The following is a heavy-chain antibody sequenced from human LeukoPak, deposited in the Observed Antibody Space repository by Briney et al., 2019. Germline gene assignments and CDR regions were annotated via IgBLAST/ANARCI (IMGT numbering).Heavy chain of an antibody. CDR3: AKGAPSSGSSPRWFDP. J-gene: IGHJ5*02. V-gene: IGHV3-30*18. CDR1: GFTFSSYG. CDR2: ISYDGSNK. D-gene: IGHD6-25*01. Sequence: GRSLRLSCAASGFTFSSYGMHWVRQAPGKGLEWVAVISYDGSNKYYADSVKGRFTISRDNSKNTLYLQMNSLRAEDTAVYYCAKGAPSSGSSPRWFDPWGQGTLVTVSS.